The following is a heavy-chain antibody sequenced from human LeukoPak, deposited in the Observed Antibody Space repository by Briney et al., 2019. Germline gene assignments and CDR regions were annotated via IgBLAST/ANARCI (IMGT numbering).Heavy chain of an antibody. CDR3: ARGFKITIAAAAVHWFDP. CDR2: INHSGST. Sequence: SETLSLTCAVYGGPFSGYYWSWIRQPPGKGLEWIGEINHSGSTNYNPSLKSRVTISVDTSKNQFSLKLSSVTAADTAVYYCARGFKITIAAAAVHWFDPWGQGTLVTVSS. V-gene: IGHV4-34*01. J-gene: IGHJ5*02. CDR1: GGPFSGYY. D-gene: IGHD6-13*01.